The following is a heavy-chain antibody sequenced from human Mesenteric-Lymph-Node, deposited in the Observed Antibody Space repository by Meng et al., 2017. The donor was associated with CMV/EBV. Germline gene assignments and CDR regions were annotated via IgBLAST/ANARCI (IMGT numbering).Heavy chain of an antibody. CDR1: GGSFSGCY. J-gene: IGHJ4*02. Sequence: SETLSLTCAVYGGSFSGCYWSWIRQPPGKGLEWIGEINHSGSTNYNPSLKSRVTISVDTSKNQFSLKLSSVTAADTAVYYCARRPYYDFWGGDYWGQGTLATVSS. V-gene: IGHV4-34*01. D-gene: IGHD3-3*01. CDR2: INHSGST. CDR3: ARRPYYDFWGGDY.